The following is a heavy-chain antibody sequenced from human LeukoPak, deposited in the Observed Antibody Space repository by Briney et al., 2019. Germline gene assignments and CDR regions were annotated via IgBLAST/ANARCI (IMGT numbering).Heavy chain of an antibody. CDR2: ISSSSSYI. J-gene: IGHJ6*03. V-gene: IGHV3-21*01. CDR3: ARDSLSSGYHYYYYYMDV. D-gene: IGHD3-22*01. CDR1: GFTFSSYS. Sequence: PGGSLRLSCAASGFTFSSYSMNWVRQAPGKGLEWVSSISSSSSYIYYADSVKGRFTISRDNAKDSLYLQMNSLRAEDTAVYYCARDSLSSGYHYYYYYMDVWGKGTTVTVSS.